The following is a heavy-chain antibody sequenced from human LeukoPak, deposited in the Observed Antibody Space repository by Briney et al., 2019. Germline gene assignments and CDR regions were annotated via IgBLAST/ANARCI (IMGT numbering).Heavy chain of an antibody. CDR2: IYYSGST. D-gene: IGHD3-22*01. J-gene: IGHJ4*02. CDR1: GGSISSSSYY. CDR3: ARGYYDSSGPWDY. V-gene: IGHV4-39*07. Sequence: SETLSLTCTVSGGSISSSSYYWGWHRQPPGKGLEWIGSIYYSGSTYYNPSLKRRVTISVDTSKNQFSLRLSSVTAADTAVYYCARGYYDSSGPWDYWGQGTLVTVAS.